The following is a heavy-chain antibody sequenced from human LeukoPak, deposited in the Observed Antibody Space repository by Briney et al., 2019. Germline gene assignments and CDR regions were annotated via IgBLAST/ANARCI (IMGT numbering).Heavy chain of an antibody. CDR1: GFTFSSYS. Sequence: GGSLRLSCAASGFTFSSYSMSWVRQAPGKGLEYVSAISSNGGSTYYANSVKGRFTISRDNSKNTLYLQMGSLRAEDMAVYYCARMDCGGDCYSYWGQGTLVTVSS. V-gene: IGHV3-64*01. D-gene: IGHD2-21*02. J-gene: IGHJ4*02. CDR3: ARMDCGGDCYSY. CDR2: ISSNGGST.